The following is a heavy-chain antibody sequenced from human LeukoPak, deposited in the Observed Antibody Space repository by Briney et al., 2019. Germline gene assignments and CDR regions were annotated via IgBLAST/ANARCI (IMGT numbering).Heavy chain of an antibody. D-gene: IGHD6-13*01. CDR2: ISSSGSTI. CDR1: GFTFSDYY. V-gene: IGHV3-11*04. J-gene: IGHJ4*02. CDR3: ARVGIAAAGMWAHTGGFDY. Sequence: GGSLRLSCAASGFTFSDYYMSWIRQAPGKGLEWVSYISSSGSTIYYADSVKGRFTISRDNAKNSLYLQMNSLRAEDTAVYYCARVGIAAAGMWAHTGGFDYWGQGTLVTVSS.